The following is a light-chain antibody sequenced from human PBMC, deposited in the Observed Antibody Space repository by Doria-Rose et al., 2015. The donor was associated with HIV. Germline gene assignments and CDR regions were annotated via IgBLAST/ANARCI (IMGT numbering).Light chain of an antibody. J-gene: IGKJ1*01. Sequence: EIVLTQSPGTLSLSPGERANLSCSASQSSSSTYLGWYQQKPGQAPSLLIYDGSTRATGIPDRFSASGSGTDFTLTINRLEPEDFALYYCHQYGTSWTFGQGTKVEI. CDR1: QSSSSTY. CDR2: DGS. CDR3: HQYGTSWT. V-gene: IGKV3-20*01.